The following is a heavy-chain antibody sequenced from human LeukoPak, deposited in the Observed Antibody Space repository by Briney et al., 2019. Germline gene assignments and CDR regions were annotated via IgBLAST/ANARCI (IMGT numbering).Heavy chain of an antibody. CDR2: INPSGGST. CDR3: ARAGYDRMLFDY. Sequence: ASVKVSCKASGYTFTSYYMHWVRQAPGQGLEWMGIINPSGGSTSYAQKFQGRVTITRDTFTSTVYMELSSLRSEDTAVYYCARAGYDRMLFDYWGQGTLVTVSS. V-gene: IGHV1-46*01. J-gene: IGHJ4*02. CDR1: GYTFTSYY. D-gene: IGHD3-22*01.